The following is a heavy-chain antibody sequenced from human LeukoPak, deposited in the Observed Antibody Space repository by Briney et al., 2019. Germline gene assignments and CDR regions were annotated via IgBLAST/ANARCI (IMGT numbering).Heavy chain of an antibody. V-gene: IGHV1-8*01. CDR3: ARAMIRGVRVVGY. D-gene: IGHD3-10*01. J-gene: IGHJ4*02. Sequence: GWMNPNSGNTGYAQKFQVTVTMTRNTSISTAYMELSSLRSEDTAVYYCARAMIRGVRVVGYWGQGTLVTVSS. CDR2: MNPNSGNT.